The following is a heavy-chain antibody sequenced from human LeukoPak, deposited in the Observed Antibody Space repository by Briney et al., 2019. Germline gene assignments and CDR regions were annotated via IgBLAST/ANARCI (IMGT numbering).Heavy chain of an antibody. CDR2: IIPIFGTA. D-gene: IGHD6-13*01. J-gene: IGHJ4*02. Sequence: SVKVSCKASGGTFSSYAISWVRQAPGQGLEWMGGIIPIFGTANYAQKFQGRVTITTDESTSTAYMELSSLRSEDTAVYYCASTWEGYSSPFDYWGQGTLVTVSS. CDR1: GGTFSSYA. V-gene: IGHV1-69*05. CDR3: ASTWEGYSSPFDY.